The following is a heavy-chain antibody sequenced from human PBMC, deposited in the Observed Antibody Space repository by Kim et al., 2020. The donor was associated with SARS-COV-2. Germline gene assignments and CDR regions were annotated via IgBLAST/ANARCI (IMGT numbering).Heavy chain of an antibody. Sequence: NPTLKSRVTISVDQSKNQFSLKLSSVTAADTAVYYCARDAGPMVRGVIGYWGQGTLVTVSS. J-gene: IGHJ4*02. CDR3: ARDAGPMVRGVIGY. D-gene: IGHD3-10*01. V-gene: IGHV4-4*02.